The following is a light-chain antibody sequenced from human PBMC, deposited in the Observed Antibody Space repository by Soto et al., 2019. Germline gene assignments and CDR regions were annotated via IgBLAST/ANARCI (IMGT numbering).Light chain of an antibody. V-gene: IGKV1-5*03. CDR2: KAS. J-gene: IGKJ1*01. CDR3: QQYSTYTPRT. Sequence: DIQMTQSPSSLSASVGDRVTFTCRASQSISTYLNWYQQKPGKAPKILIYKASSLESGVPSRFSGSGSGTEFTLTISSLQPDDFATYYCQQYSTYTPRTFGQGTKVDIK. CDR1: QSISTY.